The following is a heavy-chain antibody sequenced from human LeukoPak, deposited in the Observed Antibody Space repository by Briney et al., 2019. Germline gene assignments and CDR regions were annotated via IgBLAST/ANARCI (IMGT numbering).Heavy chain of an antibody. Sequence: TGGSLRLSCAASGFTFSSYSMNWVRQAPGKGLEWVSSISSSSSYIYYADSVKGRFTISRDNAKNSLYLQMNSLRAEDTAVYYCARVGGLWFGELLRIQFDYWGQGTLVTVSS. V-gene: IGHV3-21*01. D-gene: IGHD3-10*01. J-gene: IGHJ4*02. CDR1: GFTFSSYS. CDR2: ISSSSSYI. CDR3: ARVGGLWFGELLRIQFDY.